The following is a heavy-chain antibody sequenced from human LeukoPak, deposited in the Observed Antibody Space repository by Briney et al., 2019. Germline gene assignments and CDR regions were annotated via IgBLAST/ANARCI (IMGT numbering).Heavy chain of an antibody. D-gene: IGHD2-2*01. J-gene: IGHJ4*02. Sequence: GGSLRLSCAASGFTFSSYAMSWVRQAPGKGLEWVSSISGSGGSTYYADSVKGRFTISRDNSKNTLYLQMDSLRAEDTAVYYCAKKGSLVSPGNYFDYWGQGTLVTVSS. CDR1: GFTFSSYA. CDR2: ISGSGGST. CDR3: AKKGSLVSPGNYFDY. V-gene: IGHV3-23*01.